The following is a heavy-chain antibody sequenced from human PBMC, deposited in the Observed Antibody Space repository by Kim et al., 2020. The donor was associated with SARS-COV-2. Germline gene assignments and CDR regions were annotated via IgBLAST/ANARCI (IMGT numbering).Heavy chain of an antibody. Sequence: GGSLRLSCAASGFTVTGNYMNWVRQAPGKGLEWLSVIYGGGSTYYADSVEDRFTISRDNSKNTLYLQMDSLRAEDTAVYYCARGGPYVSSRAFDIWGQGTMVTVSS. CDR1: GFTVTGNY. V-gene: IGHV3-66*01. CDR2: IYGGGST. D-gene: IGHD6-6*01. J-gene: IGHJ3*02. CDR3: ARGGPYVSSRAFDI.